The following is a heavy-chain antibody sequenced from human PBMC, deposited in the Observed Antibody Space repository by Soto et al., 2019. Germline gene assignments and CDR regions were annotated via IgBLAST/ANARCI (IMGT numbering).Heavy chain of an antibody. CDR3: AKDMRGYEYYAFDI. Sequence: EVQLVESGGGLVQPGRSLRLSCAASGFTFDDYAMHWVRQAPGKGLEWVSGISWNSGSIGYADSVKGRFTISRDNAKNSLYLQMNRLRAEDTALYYCAKDMRGYEYYAFDIWGQGTMVTVSS. D-gene: IGHD5-12*01. V-gene: IGHV3-9*01. CDR1: GFTFDDYA. CDR2: ISWNSGSI. J-gene: IGHJ3*02.